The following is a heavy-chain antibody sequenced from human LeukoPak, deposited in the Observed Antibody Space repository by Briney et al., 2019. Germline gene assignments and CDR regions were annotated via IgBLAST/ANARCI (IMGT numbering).Heavy chain of an antibody. CDR2: IRYDGSNK. Sequence: GGSLRLSCAASGFTFSSYGMHWVRQAPGKGLEWVAFIRYDGSNKYYADSVKGRFTISRDNSKNTLYLQMNSLRADDTALYYCAKRLWESKGLDPFDIWGQGSMVTVSS. D-gene: IGHD5-18*01. V-gene: IGHV3-30*02. J-gene: IGHJ3*02. CDR1: GFTFSSYG. CDR3: AKRLWESKGLDPFDI.